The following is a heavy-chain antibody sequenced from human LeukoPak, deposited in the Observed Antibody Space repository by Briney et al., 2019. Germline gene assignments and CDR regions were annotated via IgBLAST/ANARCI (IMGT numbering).Heavy chain of an antibody. Sequence: PGGSLRLSCAASGFTFSSYAMSWVRQAPGKGLEWVSAISGSGGSTYYADSVKGRFTISRDNSKNTLYLQMNSLRAEDTAVYYCAKPRRTIFGVVTRYYFDYWGQGTLVTVSS. CDR2: ISGSGGST. CDR1: GFTFSSYA. J-gene: IGHJ4*02. D-gene: IGHD3-3*01. CDR3: AKPRRTIFGVVTRYYFDY. V-gene: IGHV3-23*01.